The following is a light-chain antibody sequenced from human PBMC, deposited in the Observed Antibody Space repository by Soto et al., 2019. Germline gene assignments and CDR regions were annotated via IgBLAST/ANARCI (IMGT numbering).Light chain of an antibody. CDR1: SSNIGNNY. CDR3: GTWDSGRSAGWV. Sequence: QSVLTQPPSVSAAPGQKVTISCSGSSSNIGNNYVSWYQQLPGTAPKLLIYDNNNRPSGIPDRFSGSKSGTSATLGITGLQTGDEADYYCGTWDSGRSAGWVFGGGTKLTVL. CDR2: DNN. V-gene: IGLV1-51*01. J-gene: IGLJ3*02.